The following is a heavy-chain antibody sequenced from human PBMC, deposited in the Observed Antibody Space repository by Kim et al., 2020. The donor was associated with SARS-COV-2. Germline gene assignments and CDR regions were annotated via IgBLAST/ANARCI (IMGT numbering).Heavy chain of an antibody. D-gene: IGHD2-21*02. CDR3: ARKSQELAYCGGDCYSGGYCGMEV. CDR2: IWHDGSNK. V-gene: IGHV3-33*08. Sequence: GGSLRLSCAASGFTFSSYGMHWVRQAPGKGLERVAVIWHDGSNKYYADSVKGRFTISRDNSKNTLYLQMNSLRAEDTAVYYCARKSQELAYCGGDCYSGGYCGMEVWGRGTTVTVSS. J-gene: IGHJ6*01. CDR1: GFTFSSYG.